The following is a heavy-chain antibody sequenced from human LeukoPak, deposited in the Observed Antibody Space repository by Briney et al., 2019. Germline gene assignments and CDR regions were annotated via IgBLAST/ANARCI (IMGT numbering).Heavy chain of an antibody. CDR3: ARDLSHTIFGANFDY. V-gene: IGHV1-24*01. D-gene: IGHD3-9*01. J-gene: IGHJ4*02. CDR2: FDPEDSET. CDR1: GYTLTELS. Sequence: ASLKVSCKVSGYTLTELSMHWVRQAPGKGLEWMGGFDPEDSETIYAQKFQGRVTMTEDTSTDTAYMELSSLRSEDTAVYYCARDLSHTIFGANFDYWGQGTLVTVSS.